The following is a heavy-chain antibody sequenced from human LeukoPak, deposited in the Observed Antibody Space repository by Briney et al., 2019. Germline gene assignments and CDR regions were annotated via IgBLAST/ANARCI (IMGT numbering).Heavy chain of an antibody. CDR1: GYSISSGYY. CDR2: IYHSAST. J-gene: IGHJ4*02. CDR3: ARRPGPHPHYFDY. D-gene: IGHD3-10*01. Sequence: SQTLSLTCAVSGYSISSGYYGGCIPQPPGKGVEGIGIIYHSASTYYNPSLKSPFTKSLDTSTTHSSLKLSSLPAAGTAVYYCARRPGPHPHYFDYWGQGTLVTVSS. V-gene: IGHV4-38-2*01.